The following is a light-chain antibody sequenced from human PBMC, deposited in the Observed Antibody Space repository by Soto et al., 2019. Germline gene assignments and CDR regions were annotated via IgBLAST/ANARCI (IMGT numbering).Light chain of an antibody. V-gene: IGLV2-8*01. J-gene: IGLJ3*02. CDR1: SSDIGAYNY. CDR2: EVS. Sequence: QSALTQPPSASGSPGQSVTISCTGTSSDIGAYNYVSWYQQHPGKAPKLMIHEVSKRPSGVPYRFSGSKSGNTASLTVSGLQAEDEADYSCSSYAGSNDRWVFGGGTKLTVL. CDR3: SSYAGSNDRWV.